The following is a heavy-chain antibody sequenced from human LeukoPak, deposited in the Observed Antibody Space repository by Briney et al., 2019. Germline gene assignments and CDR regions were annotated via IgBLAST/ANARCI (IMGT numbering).Heavy chain of an antibody. CDR2: INPSGDSA. CDR3: ARDFLTGAGTFDY. V-gene: IGHV1-46*01. CDR1: EYIFITDY. Sequence: GASVKVSCKASEYIFITDYIHWVRQAPGQGLEWMGTINPSGDSATYAQNFLGRVTMTRDTSTSTVYMELSSLTSEDTAVYYCARDFLTGAGTFDYWGQGTLVTVSS. J-gene: IGHJ4*02. D-gene: IGHD3-9*01.